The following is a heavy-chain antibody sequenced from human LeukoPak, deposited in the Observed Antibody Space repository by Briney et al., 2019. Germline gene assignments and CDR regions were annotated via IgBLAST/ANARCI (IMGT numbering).Heavy chain of an antibody. V-gene: IGHV1-2*02. CDR2: INPNSGGT. CDR3: ARVGAGSGWSQGNDAVDI. D-gene: IGHD6-19*01. J-gene: IGHJ3*02. Sequence: GASVKVSCKASGYTFTGYYMHWVRQAPGQGLEWRGWINPNSGGTNYAQKFQGRVTMTRDTSISTAYMELSRLRSDDTAVYYSARVGAGSGWSQGNDAVDIWGQGTMVTVSS. CDR1: GYTFTGYY.